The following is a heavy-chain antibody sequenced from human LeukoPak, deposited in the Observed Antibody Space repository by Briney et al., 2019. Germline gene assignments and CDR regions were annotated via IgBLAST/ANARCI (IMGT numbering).Heavy chain of an antibody. D-gene: IGHD1-14*01. Sequence: ASVKVSFKASGYTFTGYYMHWVRQAPGQGLEWIGWINPNSGGTNYAQKLQGWDTMTRDTSISTAYMELSRLRSDDTAVYYCARDRNNSPAGAFDIWGQGTMVTVSS. J-gene: IGHJ3*02. CDR3: ARDRNNSPAGAFDI. V-gene: IGHV1-2*04. CDR1: GYTFTGYY. CDR2: INPNSGGT.